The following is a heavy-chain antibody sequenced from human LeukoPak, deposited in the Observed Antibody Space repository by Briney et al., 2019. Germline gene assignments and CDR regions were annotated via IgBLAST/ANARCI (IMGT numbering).Heavy chain of an antibody. CDR1: AFTFSNYW. CDR2: IKQDGSEK. J-gene: IGHJ4*02. V-gene: IGHV3-7*03. Sequence: SGGSLRLSCAASAFTFSNYWMSWVRQAPGKGLEWVANIKQDGSEKKYVESVKGRFTISRDNAKNSLYLQMNSLGVDDMAVYYCARGSGWLDYWGQGTLVTVSS. CDR3: ARGSGWLDY. D-gene: IGHD6-25*01.